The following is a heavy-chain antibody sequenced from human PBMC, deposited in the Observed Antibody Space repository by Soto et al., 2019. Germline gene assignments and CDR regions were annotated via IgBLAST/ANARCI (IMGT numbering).Heavy chain of an antibody. J-gene: IGHJ4*02. D-gene: IGHD4-17*01. Sequence: GGSLRLSCAVSGFTFSGYWMHWVRQAPGKGLVWVSRINSDGSTTSYADSVKGRFTISRDNTKNTLYLQMDSLRAEDTAVYFCASAKIGDYFQVYWGQGTLVTVSS. CDR1: GFTFSGYW. CDR2: INSDGSTT. V-gene: IGHV3-74*01. CDR3: ASAKIGDYFQVY.